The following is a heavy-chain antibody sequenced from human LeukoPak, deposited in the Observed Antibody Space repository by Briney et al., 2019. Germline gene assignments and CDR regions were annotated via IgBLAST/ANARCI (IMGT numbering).Heavy chain of an antibody. V-gene: IGHV4-61*05. D-gene: IGHD5-18*01. Sequence: SETLSLTCTVSGGSISGSTYYWGWIRQPPGKGLEWIGYIYYSGSPNYNPSLKSRVTISVDTSKNQFSLKLSSVTAADTAVYYCARLLGYTYWYFGLWGRGTLVTVSS. CDR1: GGSISGSTYY. J-gene: IGHJ2*01. CDR3: ARLLGYTYWYFGL. CDR2: IYYSGSP.